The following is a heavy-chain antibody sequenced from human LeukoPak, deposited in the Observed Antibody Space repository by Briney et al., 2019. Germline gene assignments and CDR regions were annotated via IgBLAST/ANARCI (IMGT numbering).Heavy chain of an antibody. D-gene: IGHD3-22*01. CDR3: ARDEYYSDSSGYYGQGDAFDI. Sequence: ASVKVSCKASGYTFTGYYMHWVRQAPGQGLEWMGWINPNSGGTNYAQKFQGRVTMTRDTSISTAYMELSRLRSEDTAVYYCARDEYYSDSSGYYGQGDAFDIWGQGTMVTVSS. V-gene: IGHV1-2*02. CDR2: INPNSGGT. J-gene: IGHJ3*02. CDR1: GYTFTGYY.